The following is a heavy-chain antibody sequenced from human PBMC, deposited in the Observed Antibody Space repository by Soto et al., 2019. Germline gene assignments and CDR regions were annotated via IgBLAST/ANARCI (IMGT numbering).Heavy chain of an antibody. CDR1: GFIVSSNY. V-gene: IGHV3-53*01. CDR3: ARARSGNYFYYGLDV. D-gene: IGHD1-26*01. Sequence: ESGGGLIHPGGSLRLSCAASGFIVSSNYMNWVRQAPGKGLEWVAVVYSGGSTNYADSVKGRFTISRDNSKNTLFLQMNSLRVDDTAVYYCARARSGNYFYYGLDVWGQGTTVTVSS. CDR2: VYSGGST. J-gene: IGHJ6*02.